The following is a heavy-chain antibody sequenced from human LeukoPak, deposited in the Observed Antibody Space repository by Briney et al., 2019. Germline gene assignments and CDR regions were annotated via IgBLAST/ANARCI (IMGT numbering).Heavy chain of an antibody. CDR3: ARDGYYDSSGYRLDP. CDR1: GGTFSSYT. J-gene: IGHJ5*02. CDR2: IIPILGIA. V-gene: IGHV1-69*04. D-gene: IGHD3-22*01. Sequence: ASVKVPCKASGGTFSSYTISWVRQAPGQGLEWMGRIIPILGIANYAQKFQGRVTITADKSTSTAYMELSSLRSEDTAVYYCARDGYYDSSGYRLDPWGQGTLVTVSS.